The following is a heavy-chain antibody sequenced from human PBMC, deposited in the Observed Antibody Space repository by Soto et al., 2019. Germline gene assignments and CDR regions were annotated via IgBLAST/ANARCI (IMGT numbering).Heavy chain of an antibody. CDR3: ARDVVDIVVVPAAMVDYYYGMDV. J-gene: IGHJ6*02. CDR2: ISYDGSNK. CDR1: GFTFSSYA. V-gene: IGHV3-30-3*01. Sequence: QVQLVESGGGVVQPGRSLRLSCAASGFTFSSYAMHWVRQAPGKGLEWVAVISYDGSNKYYADSVKGRFTISRDNYKNTLYLQMNSLRADDTAVYYCARDVVDIVVVPAAMVDYYYGMDVWGQGTTVTVSS. D-gene: IGHD2-2*03.